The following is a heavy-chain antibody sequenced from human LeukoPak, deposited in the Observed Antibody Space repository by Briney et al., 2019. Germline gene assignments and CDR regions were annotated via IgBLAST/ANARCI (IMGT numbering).Heavy chain of an antibody. D-gene: IGHD3-10*01. V-gene: IGHV4-59*01. J-gene: IGHJ5*02. Sequence: PSETLSLTCTVSGGSISSSYWSWIRQPPGKGLEWIGYIYYSGSTNYNPSLKSRVTISVDTSKNQFSLKVTSVTAADTALYYCARDSRMAADGSGWFDPWGQGTLVTVSS. CDR2: IYYSGST. CDR3: ARDSRMAADGSGWFDP. CDR1: GGSISSSY.